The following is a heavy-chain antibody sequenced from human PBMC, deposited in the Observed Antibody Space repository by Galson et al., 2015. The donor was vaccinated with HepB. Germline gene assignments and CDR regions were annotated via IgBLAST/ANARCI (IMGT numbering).Heavy chain of an antibody. Sequence: QSGAEVKKPGESLKISCKGSGYSFTSYWIGWVRQMPGKGLEWMGIIYLGDSDTRYSPSFQGQVTISADKSITTAYLQWSSLKASDTAMYYCARRGDSSSWYNWYFDLWGRGTLVTVSS. J-gene: IGHJ2*01. CDR2: IYLGDSDT. CDR3: ARRGDSSSWYNWYFDL. CDR1: GYSFTSYW. D-gene: IGHD6-13*01. V-gene: IGHV5-51*03.